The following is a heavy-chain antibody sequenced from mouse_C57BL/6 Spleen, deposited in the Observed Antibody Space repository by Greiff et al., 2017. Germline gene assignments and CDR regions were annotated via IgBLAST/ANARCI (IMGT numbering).Heavy chain of an antibody. V-gene: IGHV1-76*01. CDR3: ARSPYYYGSSYPLDY. Sequence: QVQLQQSGAELVRPGASVKLSCKASGYTFTDYYINWVKQRPGQGLEWIARIYPGSGNTYYNEKFKGKATLTAEKSSSTAYMQLSSLTSEDSAVYCCARSPYYYGSSYPLDYWGQGTTLTVSS. J-gene: IGHJ2*01. CDR2: IYPGSGNT. D-gene: IGHD1-1*01. CDR1: GYTFTDYY.